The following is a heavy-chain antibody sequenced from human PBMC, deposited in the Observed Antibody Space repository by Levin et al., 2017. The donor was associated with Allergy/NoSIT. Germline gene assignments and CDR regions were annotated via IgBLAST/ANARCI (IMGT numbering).Heavy chain of an antibody. Sequence: LSLTCAASGFTFSSYAMHWVRQAPGKGLEWVAVISYDGSNKYYADSVKGRFTISRDNSKNTLYLQMNSLRAEDTAVYYCARVYSGYDFVGRLDYWGQGTLVTVSS. D-gene: IGHD5-12*01. CDR2: ISYDGSNK. J-gene: IGHJ4*02. CDR3: ARVYSGYDFVGRLDY. V-gene: IGHV3-30-3*01. CDR1: GFTFSSYA.